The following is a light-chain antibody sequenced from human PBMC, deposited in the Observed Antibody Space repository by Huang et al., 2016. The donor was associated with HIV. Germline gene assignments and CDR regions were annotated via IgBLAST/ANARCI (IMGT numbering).Light chain of an antibody. CDR3: HQYGTSVGT. CDR1: QTVGNNF. Sequence: EIVLTQSPGTLSLSPGERATLSCGASQTVGNNFLAWYQHKPGQAPRLLIYAASSRATGIPDRFSGSGSRRDFNLTISRLEPEDFAVYYCHQYGTSVGTFGPGTKVDVK. V-gene: IGKV3-20*01. CDR2: AAS. J-gene: IGKJ1*01.